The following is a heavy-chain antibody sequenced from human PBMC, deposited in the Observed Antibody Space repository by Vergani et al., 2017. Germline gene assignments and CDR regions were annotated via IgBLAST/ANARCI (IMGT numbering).Heavy chain of an antibody. V-gene: IGHV1-69*04. J-gene: IGHJ6*02. Sequence: QVQLVQSGAEVKKPGSSVKVSCKASGGTFSSYAISWVRQAPGQGLEWMGRIIPILGVANYAQKFQGRVPLTADKSTSTADMELSSLASEDTAVYYCSRDVVIGSSNYYYGMDVWGQGTTVTVSS. CDR3: SRDVVIGSSNYYYGMDV. D-gene: IGHD6-6*01. CDR1: GGTFSSYA. CDR2: IIPILGVA.